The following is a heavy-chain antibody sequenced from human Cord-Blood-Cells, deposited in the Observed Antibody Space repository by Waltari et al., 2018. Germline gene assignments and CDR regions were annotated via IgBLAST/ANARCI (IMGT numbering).Heavy chain of an antibody. CDR3: ARDWTGIAARLRHFDY. CDR2: INPNSGGT. CDR1: GYTFTGYY. J-gene: IGHJ4*02. V-gene: IGHV1-2*02. D-gene: IGHD6-6*01. Sequence: QVQLVQSGAEVKKPGASVKVSCKASGYTFTGYYLHWVRQAPGQGLEWMGWINPNSGGTNYAQKFQGRVTMTRDTSISTAYMELSRLRSDDTAVYYCARDWTGIAARLRHFDYWGQGTLVTVSS.